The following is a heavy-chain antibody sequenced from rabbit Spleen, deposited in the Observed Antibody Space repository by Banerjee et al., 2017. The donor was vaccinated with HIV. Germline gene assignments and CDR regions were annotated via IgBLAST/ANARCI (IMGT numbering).Heavy chain of an antibody. CDR2: IYAAKGST. Sequence: QSLEESGGGLVQPGGSLTLSCKASGIDFTKCYITWVRQAPGKGLEWIGIIYAAKGSTDYASWVNGRFTISSDNAQSTVDLKMTSLTAADTATYFCARAIVPWLGLTRLDLWGPGTLVTVS. J-gene: IGHJ3*01. CDR3: ARAIVPWLGLTRLDL. D-gene: IGHD4-1*01. V-gene: IGHV1S7*01. CDR1: GIDFTKCY.